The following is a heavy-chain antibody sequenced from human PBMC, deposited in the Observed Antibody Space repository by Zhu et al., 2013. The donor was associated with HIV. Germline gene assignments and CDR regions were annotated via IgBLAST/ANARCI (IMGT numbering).Heavy chain of an antibody. Sequence: QMQLVQSGPEVKKPGTSVKVSCKASGFTFTSSAVQWVRQARGQRLEWIGWIVVGSGNTNYAQKFQERVTITRDMSTSTAYMELSSLRSEDTAVYYCAAGSWGDDAFDIWGQGTMVTVSS. CDR1: GFTFTSSA. D-gene: IGHD3-16*01. CDR2: IVVGSGNT. V-gene: IGHV1-58*01. CDR3: AAGSWGDDAFDI. J-gene: IGHJ3*02.